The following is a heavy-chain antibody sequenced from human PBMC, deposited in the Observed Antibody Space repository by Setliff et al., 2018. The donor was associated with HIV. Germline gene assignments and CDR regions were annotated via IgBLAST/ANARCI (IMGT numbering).Heavy chain of an antibody. Sequence: SETLSLTCTVSGGSISSGSYYWSWIRQPAGKGLEWIGRIYTSGSTNYNPSLKSRVTISVDTSKNQFSLKRSSVTAADTAVYYGARSGLYDSSGYYLEYFDYWGQGTLVTVSS. V-gene: IGHV4-61*02. CDR3: ARSGLYDSSGYYLEYFDY. CDR1: GGSISSGSYY. D-gene: IGHD3-22*01. CDR2: IYTSGST. J-gene: IGHJ4*02.